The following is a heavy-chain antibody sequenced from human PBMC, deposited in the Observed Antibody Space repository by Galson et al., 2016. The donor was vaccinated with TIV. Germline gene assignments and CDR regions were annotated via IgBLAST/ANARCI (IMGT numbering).Heavy chain of an antibody. D-gene: IGHD3-22*01. V-gene: IGHV3-9*01. J-gene: IGHJ3*02. CDR1: GFSFDEYA. CDR3: VKTNIYLDLVVADGAFDI. CDR2: ITRNSANI. Sequence: SLRLSCAASGFSFDEYAMHWVRQAAGKGLEWVAGITRNSANIGYADSVKGRFTVSRDNAKKSLYLQMNSLRTEDTALYYRVKTNIYLDLVVADGAFDIWGQGTMVAVS.